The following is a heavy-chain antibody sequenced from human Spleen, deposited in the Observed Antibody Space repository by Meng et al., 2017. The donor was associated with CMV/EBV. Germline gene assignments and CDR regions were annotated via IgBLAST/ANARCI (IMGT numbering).Heavy chain of an antibody. CDR1: GFTFSSYS. J-gene: IGHJ4*02. Sequence: GESLKISCAASGFTFSSYSMNWVRQAPGKGLEWVAARSYDESNKYYEDSVKGRFTISKDNSKNTLDLQMNSLRAEDTAVYYCAKDLVSLYYYGSGSLGYWGQGTLVTVSS. D-gene: IGHD3-10*01. V-gene: IGHV3-30*18. CDR3: AKDLVSLYYYGSGSLGY. CDR2: RSYDESNK.